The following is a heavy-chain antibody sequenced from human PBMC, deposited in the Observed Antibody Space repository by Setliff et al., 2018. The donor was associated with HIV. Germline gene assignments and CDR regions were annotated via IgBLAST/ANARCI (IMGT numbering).Heavy chain of an antibody. CDR1: GGSISSDNW. CDR3: ARDRGGYYDILTGYYTQSYFFDY. J-gene: IGHJ4*02. D-gene: IGHD3-9*01. V-gene: IGHV4-4*02. CDR2: IYHSGST. Sequence: PSETLSLTCAVSGGSISSDNWWNWVRQPPGKGLEWIGEIYHSGSTNYNPSLKSRVTISVDKSKNQFSLKLSSVTAADTAVYYCARDRGGYYDILTGYYTQSYFFDYWGQGTLVTVSS.